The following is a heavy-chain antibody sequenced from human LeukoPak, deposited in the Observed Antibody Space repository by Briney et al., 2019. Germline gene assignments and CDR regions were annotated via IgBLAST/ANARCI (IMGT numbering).Heavy chain of an antibody. Sequence: PGGSLRLSCAASGFTFSSYWMHWVRQAPGKGLVWVSRINTDGSSTSYADSVNTDGSSTSYADSVKGRFTISRDNAKNTLYLQMNSLRAEDTAVYYCAREVATNDDAFDIWGQGTMVTVSS. CDR2: INTDGSSTSYADSVNTDGSST. CDR3: AREVATNDDAFDI. V-gene: IGHV3-74*01. D-gene: IGHD5-12*01. J-gene: IGHJ3*02. CDR1: GFTFSSYW.